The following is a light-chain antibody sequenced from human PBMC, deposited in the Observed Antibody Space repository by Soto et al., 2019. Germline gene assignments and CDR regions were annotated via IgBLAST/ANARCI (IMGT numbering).Light chain of an antibody. CDR2: GAS. CDR3: QQYSGSPWT. V-gene: IGKV3-20*01. J-gene: IGKJ1*01. Sequence: EIVLTQSPCTLSLSVGERATLSCRASQGISNSLAWYQQKPGQTPRLLIYGASGRAAGIPDQFSGSGSGTDFTLTISRLEPEDVAVYYCQQYSGSPWTFGRGTKVDIK. CDR1: QGISNS.